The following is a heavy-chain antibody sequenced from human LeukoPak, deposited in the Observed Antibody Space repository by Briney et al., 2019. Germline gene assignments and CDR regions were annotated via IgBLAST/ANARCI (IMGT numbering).Heavy chain of an antibody. CDR2: MSWTSSPI. J-gene: IGHJ1*01. D-gene: IGHD1-20*01. V-gene: IGHV3-48*02. CDR1: GLTFNSYN. CDR3: ATDRGNWMQGIQH. Sequence: GGSLRLSCAASGLTFNSYNMNWVRQAPGKGLEWVSYMSWTSSPIYYADSVKGRFTISRDNAKSSLYLQMNSLRDEDTAVYYCATDRGNWMQGIQHWGQGTLVTVSS.